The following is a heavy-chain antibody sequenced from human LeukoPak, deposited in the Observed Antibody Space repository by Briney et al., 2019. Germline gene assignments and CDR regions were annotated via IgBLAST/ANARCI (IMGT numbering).Heavy chain of an antibody. V-gene: IGHV3-11*04. Sequence: GGSLRLSCAASGFTFSDSYMTWVRQAPGKGVEWVAYISGSGHDINYSDSVKGRFTISRDNAKNSLYLQMNSLSAEDTAVYYCVRVGVSSWYSWGQGNLVTVS. CDR2: ISGSGHDI. D-gene: IGHD6-13*01. CDR1: GFTFSDSY. J-gene: IGHJ4*02. CDR3: VRVGVSSWYS.